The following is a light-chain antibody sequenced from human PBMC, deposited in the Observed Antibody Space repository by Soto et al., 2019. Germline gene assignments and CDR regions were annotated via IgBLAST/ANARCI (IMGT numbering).Light chain of an antibody. J-gene: IGLJ1*01. CDR2: LNSDGTH. CDR1: SGHSSYA. Sequence: QLVLTQSPSASASLGASVKLTCTLSSGHSSYAIAWHQQQPEKGHRYLMELNSDGTHSKGDGIPDRFSGSSSGAERYLIISSLQSEDEGDYYCQAWGTAFYVFGTGTKLTVL. V-gene: IGLV4-69*01. CDR3: QAWGTAFYV.